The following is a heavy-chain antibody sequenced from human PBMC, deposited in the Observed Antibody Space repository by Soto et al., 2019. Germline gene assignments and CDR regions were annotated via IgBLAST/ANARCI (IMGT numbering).Heavy chain of an antibody. D-gene: IGHD1-7*01. CDR3: ARKRELSAY. J-gene: IGHJ4*02. Sequence: GGSLRLSCAASGFTFSSYSMNWVRQAPGKGLEWVSSISSSSYIYYADSVEGRFTISRDNAKNSLYLKMNSLRAEDTAVYYCARKRELSAYGGQGTLVPVSS. CDR1: GFTFSSYS. CDR2: ISSSSYI. V-gene: IGHV3-21*01.